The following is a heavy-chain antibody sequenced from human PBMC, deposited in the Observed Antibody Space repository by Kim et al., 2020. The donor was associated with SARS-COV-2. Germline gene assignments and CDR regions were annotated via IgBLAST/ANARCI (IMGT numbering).Heavy chain of an antibody. CDR2: INHSGST. CDR3: ARIGFEYYDILTGYSYGMDV. J-gene: IGHJ6*02. V-gene: IGHV4-34*01. D-gene: IGHD3-9*01. Sequence: SETLSLTCAVYGGSFSGYYWSWIRQPPGKGLEWIGEINHSGSTNYNPSLKSRVTISVDTSKNQFSLKLSPVTAADTAVYYCARIGFEYYDILTGYSYGMDVWGQGNTGTVSS. CDR1: GGSFSGYY.